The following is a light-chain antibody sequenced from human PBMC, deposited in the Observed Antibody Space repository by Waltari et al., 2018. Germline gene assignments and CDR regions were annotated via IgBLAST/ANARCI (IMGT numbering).Light chain of an antibody. CDR1: SSDVGSYNL. Sequence: QSALTQSASVSGSPGQSITISCTATSSDVGSYNLVSWYQQHPGKAPKLMIYEVSKRPSGVANRFSGSKSGNTASLTISGLQAEDEADYYCCSYAGYTTFVVFGGGTKLTVL. V-gene: IGLV2-23*02. CDR3: CSYAGYTTFVV. CDR2: EVS. J-gene: IGLJ2*01.